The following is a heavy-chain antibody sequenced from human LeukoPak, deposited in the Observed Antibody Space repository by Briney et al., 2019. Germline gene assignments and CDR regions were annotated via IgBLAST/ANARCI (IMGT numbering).Heavy chain of an antibody. D-gene: IGHD3-22*01. J-gene: IGHJ4*02. Sequence: ASVKVSCKASGYTFTSYSITWVRQAPGQGLEWMGWISGYNGNTNYAQKFQGRGTMTTDTSTSTAYMELRSLTSDDTAVYYCANSPARNYYDSNGYSDYWGQGTLVTVSS. CDR1: GYTFTSYS. V-gene: IGHV1-18*01. CDR3: ANSPARNYYDSNGYSDY. CDR2: ISGYNGNT.